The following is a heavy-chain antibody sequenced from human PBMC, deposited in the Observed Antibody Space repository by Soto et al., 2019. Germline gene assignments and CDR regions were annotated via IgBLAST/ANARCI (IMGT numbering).Heavy chain of an antibody. V-gene: IGHV3-30-3*01. J-gene: IGHJ4*02. D-gene: IGHD3-3*01. CDR1: GFTFSSYA. CDR2: ISYDGSNK. CDR3: ARVYRHYYFWSGYYDY. Sequence: QVQLVESGGGVVQPGRSLRLSCAASGFTFSSYAMHWVRQAPGKGLEWVAVISYDGSNKYYADSVKGRFTISRDNSKNTLYLQMNSLRAEDTAVYYCARVYRHYYFWSGYYDYWGQGTLVTVSS.